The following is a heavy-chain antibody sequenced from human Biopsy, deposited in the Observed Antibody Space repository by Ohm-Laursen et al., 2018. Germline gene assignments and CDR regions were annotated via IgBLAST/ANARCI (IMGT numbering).Heavy chain of an antibody. CDR2: IIPIFGTA. Sequence: GSSVKVSCKASGGTFSSYAISWVRQAPGQGLEWMGGIIPIFGTANYAQKFQGRVTITADESTSTAYMELSSLRSDDTAVYYCARGGVDTAMVENWGQGTLVTVSS. D-gene: IGHD5-18*01. CDR3: ARGGVDTAMVEN. V-gene: IGHV1-69*01. J-gene: IGHJ4*02. CDR1: GGTFSSYA.